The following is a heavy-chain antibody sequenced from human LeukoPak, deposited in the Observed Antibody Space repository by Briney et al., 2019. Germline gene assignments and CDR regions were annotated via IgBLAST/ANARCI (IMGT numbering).Heavy chain of an antibody. CDR1: GFTFVNAW. CDR3: TTAHYY. CDR2: IKSKTDGGTT. J-gene: IGHJ4*02. V-gene: IGHV3-15*01. Sequence: PGGPLDPPCEAPGFTFVNAWMSWVRRAPGKGLEWVGRIKSKTDGGTTDYAAPVKGRFTISRDDSKNTLYLQMNSLKTEDTAVYYCTTAHYYWGQGTLVTVSS.